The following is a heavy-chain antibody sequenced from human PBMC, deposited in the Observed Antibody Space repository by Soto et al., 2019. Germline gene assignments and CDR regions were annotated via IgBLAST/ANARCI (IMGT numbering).Heavy chain of an antibody. CDR3: AREGYNFGPFDY. D-gene: IGHD5-18*01. J-gene: IGHJ4*02. V-gene: IGHV4-59*01. CDR2: ISYSGTT. Sequence: SETLSLTCTVSGGSLSSYYWSWIRRPPWMGLEWIASISYSGTTNYNSSPKSRVTISIDTSKNQFSLKFNSVTAADTAVYYCAREGYNFGPFDYWGQGTLVTVSS. CDR1: GGSLSSYY.